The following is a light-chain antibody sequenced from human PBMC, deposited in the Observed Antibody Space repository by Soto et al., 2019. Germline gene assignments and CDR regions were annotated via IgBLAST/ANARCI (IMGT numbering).Light chain of an antibody. J-gene: IGKJ5*01. Sequence: EIVLTQSRATLSLSPGERATLSCRASPSVTSNLAWYQQALGQAPRLLIYDASNRAAGIPARFSGSGSGTDFTLTISSLEPEDFAVYYCQQRSNWPPITFGQGTRLEIK. V-gene: IGKV3-11*01. CDR3: QQRSNWPPIT. CDR1: PSVTSN. CDR2: DAS.